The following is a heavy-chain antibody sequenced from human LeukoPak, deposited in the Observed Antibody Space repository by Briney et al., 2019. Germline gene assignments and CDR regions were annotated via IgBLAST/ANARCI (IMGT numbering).Heavy chain of an antibody. V-gene: IGHV3-21*01. D-gene: IGHD6-19*01. CDR3: ARDSSGWYGGLEDY. Sequence: GGSLRLSCAASGFTFSSYSMNWVRQAPGKGLEWVSSISSSSSYIYYADSVKGRFTISRDNAKNLLYLQMNSLRAEDTAVYYCARDSSGWYGGLEDYWGQGTLVTVSS. CDR1: GFTFSSYS. CDR2: ISSSSSYI. J-gene: IGHJ4*02.